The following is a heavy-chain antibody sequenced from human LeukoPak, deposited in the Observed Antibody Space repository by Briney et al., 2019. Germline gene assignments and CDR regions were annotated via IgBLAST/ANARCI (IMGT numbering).Heavy chain of an antibody. J-gene: IGHJ4*02. CDR2: IDDSGST. CDR3: ARRVHSSSSGFDY. CDR1: ASSPRSGYS. V-gene: IGHV4-38-2*01. D-gene: IGHD6-6*01. Sequence: SETLSLTCAVPASSPRSGYSWGWTGRPPGKGLDWILTIDDSGSTYYNPSLKSRATISINTSKNQFSLRLASVTTTDTAVYYCARRVHSSSSGFDYWGQGTLVAVSS.